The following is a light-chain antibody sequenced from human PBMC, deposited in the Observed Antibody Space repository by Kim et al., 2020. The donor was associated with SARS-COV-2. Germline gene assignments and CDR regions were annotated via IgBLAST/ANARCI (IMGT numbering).Light chain of an antibody. Sequence: GHSITVSCTGTISDVGRYILVSWYQLHPGKAPKLMIYEVSKLPSGVSNRFSGSKSGNTASLTISGLQAEDEADYYCCSYASSSTLIFGGGTQLTVL. CDR3: CSYASSSTLI. CDR2: EVS. V-gene: IGLV2-23*02. CDR1: ISDVGRYIL. J-gene: IGLJ2*01.